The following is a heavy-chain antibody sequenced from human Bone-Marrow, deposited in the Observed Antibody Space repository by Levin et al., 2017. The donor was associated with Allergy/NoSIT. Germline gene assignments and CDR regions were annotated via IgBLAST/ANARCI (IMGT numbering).Heavy chain of an antibody. Sequence: PSETLSLTCTVSGGSISSGSHYWTWIRQPAGKGLEWIGRIFTVGSTNYNASLKSRVTITLDTANDQFSLNLRSVTAADTAVYYCARGGRYYGWLSHFDSWGQGMLVTVSS. CDR3: ARGGRYYGWLSHFDS. D-gene: IGHD3-9*01. CDR2: IFTVGST. J-gene: IGHJ4*02. CDR1: GGSISSGSHY. V-gene: IGHV4-61*02.